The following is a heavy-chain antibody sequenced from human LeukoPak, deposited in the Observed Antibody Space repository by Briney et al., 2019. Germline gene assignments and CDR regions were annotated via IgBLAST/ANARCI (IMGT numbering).Heavy chain of an antibody. D-gene: IGHD2-15*01. J-gene: IGHJ4*02. CDR1: GVTVSSNY. CDR2: NSGGST. V-gene: IGHV3-53*01. Sequence: GGSLRLSCAASGVTVSSNYMSWVSQAPGKGLEWVSVNSGGSTYYADSVKGRFTISRDNSKNTLYLQMNSLRAEDTAVYYCARDRGCRSGGSCYYFDYWGQGTLVTVSS. CDR3: ARDRGCRSGGSCYYFDY.